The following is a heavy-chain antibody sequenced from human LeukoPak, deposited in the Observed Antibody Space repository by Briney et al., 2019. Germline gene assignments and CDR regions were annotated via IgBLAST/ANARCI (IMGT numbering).Heavy chain of an antibody. V-gene: IGHV3-53*01. CDR3: ARDRAWNYFDY. Sequence: GGSLRLSCTASGFTFGDYAMSWFRQAPGKGLEWVSVIYSGGSTYYADSVKGRFTISRDNSKNTLYLQMNSLRAEDTAVYYCARDRAWNYFDYWGQGTLVTVSS. J-gene: IGHJ4*02. D-gene: IGHD3-3*01. CDR2: IYSGGST. CDR1: GFTFGDYA.